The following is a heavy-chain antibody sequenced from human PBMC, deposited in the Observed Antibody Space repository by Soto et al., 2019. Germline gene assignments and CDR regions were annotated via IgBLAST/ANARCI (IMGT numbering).Heavy chain of an antibody. V-gene: IGHV3-43*01. D-gene: IGHD3-16*01. CDR2: ISWDGGTT. Sequence: EVQLVESGGDVVQPGGSLRLSCAASGFTFEDYTIHWVRQAPGKALEWVSLISWDGGTTYYTHSVKGRFTISRDNSKNSLYLQMNSLRPEHTALYYCAKDGSQKDDDGNWLGSWGQGTLVTVSS. CDR1: GFTFEDYT. J-gene: IGHJ5*01. CDR3: AKDGSQKDDDGNWLGS.